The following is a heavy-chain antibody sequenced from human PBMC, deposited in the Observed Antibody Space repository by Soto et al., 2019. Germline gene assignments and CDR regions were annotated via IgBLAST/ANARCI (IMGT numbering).Heavy chain of an antibody. V-gene: IGHV4-59*08. D-gene: IGHD5-12*01. Sequence: SETLSLTCTVSGGSISSYYWSWIRQPPGKGLEWIGYIYYSGSTNYNPSLKSRVTISVDTSKNQFSLKLSSVTAADTAVYYCARSPTNHYYYYMDVWGKGTTVTVSS. CDR2: IYYSGST. J-gene: IGHJ6*03. CDR3: ARSPTNHYYYYMDV. CDR1: GGSISSYY.